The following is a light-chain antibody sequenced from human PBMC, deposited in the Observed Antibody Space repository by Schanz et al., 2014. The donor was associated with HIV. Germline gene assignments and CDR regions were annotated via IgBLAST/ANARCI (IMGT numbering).Light chain of an antibody. J-gene: IGLJ1*01. V-gene: IGLV1-40*01. CDR2: ANT. CDR1: RSNIGTGFD. Sequence: KKPPSFSGAPGQRVTISCTGTRSNIGTGFDVHWYQLLPGTAPKVLIFANTHRPSGVPDRFSGSKSGTSASLAITGLQAEDEADYYCGTWDSRMSVGFVFGSGTKLTVL. CDR3: GTWDSRMSVGFV.